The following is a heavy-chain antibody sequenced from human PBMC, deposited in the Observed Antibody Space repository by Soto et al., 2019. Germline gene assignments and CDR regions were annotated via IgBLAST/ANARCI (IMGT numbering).Heavy chain of an antibody. CDR3: ARGTGDSSGDYHYGMDV. D-gene: IGHD3-22*01. V-gene: IGHV3-53*04. CDR1: GFTVSSNY. CDR2: IYSGGST. J-gene: IGHJ6*02. Sequence: GGSLRLSCAASGFTVSSNYMSWVRQAPGKGLEWVSAIYSGGSTYYADSVKGRFTISRRNSKNTLYLQMNSLRADDTAVYYCARGTGDSSGDYHYGMDVWGQGTTVTVSS.